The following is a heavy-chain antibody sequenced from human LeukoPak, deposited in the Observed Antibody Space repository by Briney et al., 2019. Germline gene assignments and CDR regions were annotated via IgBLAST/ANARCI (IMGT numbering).Heavy chain of an antibody. CDR3: ARSPGHRGYHY. CDR1: GASISSSYY. V-gene: IGHV4-59*01. J-gene: IGHJ4*02. Sequence: PSETLSLTCTVSGASISSSYYWSWIRQPPGKGLEWIGYIYYSGSTNYNPSLESRVTMSIDTSNNQFSLKLTSVTATDTAVYYCARSPGHRGYHYWGQGTLVTVSS. CDR2: IYYSGST. D-gene: IGHD3-16*02.